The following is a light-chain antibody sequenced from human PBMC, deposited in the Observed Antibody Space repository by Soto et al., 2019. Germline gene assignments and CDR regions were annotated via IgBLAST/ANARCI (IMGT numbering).Light chain of an antibody. CDR2: NNN. CDR3: AAWDDSLNGPL. V-gene: IGLV1-44*01. CDR1: SSNIASNT. Sequence: QSVLTQPPSASGTPGQRVTISCSGSSSNIASNTVNWYQQLPGTAPKLLMYNNNHRPSGVLDRFSGSKSGTSASLAISGLQSEDEGDYYCAAWDDSLNGPLLGGANQLTVL. J-gene: IGLJ2*01.